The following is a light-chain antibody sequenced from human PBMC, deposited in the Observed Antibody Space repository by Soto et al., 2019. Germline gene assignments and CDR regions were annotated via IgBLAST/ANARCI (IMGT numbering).Light chain of an antibody. CDR1: QGISSY. V-gene: IGKV1-9*01. CDR2: AAS. J-gene: IGKJ3*01. CDR3: QQLNSYPFT. Sequence: DIQLSKSPSFLSASVGDRVTITCRASQGISSYLAWYQQKPGKAPKLLIYAASTLQSGVPSRFSGSGSGTEFTLTISSLQPEDFATYYCQQLNSYPFTSGPGTKVDIK.